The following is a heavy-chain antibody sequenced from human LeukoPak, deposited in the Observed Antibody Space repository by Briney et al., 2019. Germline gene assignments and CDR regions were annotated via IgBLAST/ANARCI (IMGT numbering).Heavy chain of an antibody. CDR3: ARYVSSSVRGGDY. V-gene: IGHV3-30*04. D-gene: IGHD6-13*01. CDR1: GFTFSSYA. CDR2: ISYDGRNK. Sequence: GGSLRLSCAASGFTFSSYAMHWVRQAPGKGLEWVAVISYDGRNKYYADSVKGRFTISRDNSKNTLYLQMNSLRAEDTAVYYCARYVSSSVRGGDYWGQGTLVTVSS. J-gene: IGHJ4*02.